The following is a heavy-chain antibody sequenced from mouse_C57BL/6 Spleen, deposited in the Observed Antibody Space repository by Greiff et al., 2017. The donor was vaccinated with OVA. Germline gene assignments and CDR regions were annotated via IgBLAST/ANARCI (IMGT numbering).Heavy chain of an antibody. CDR2: ISYSGST. Sequence: VQLQQSGPGMVKPSQSLSLTCTVTGYSITSGYDWHWIRHFPGNKLEWMGYISYSGSTNYNPSLKSRISITHDTSKNHFFLKLNSVTTEDTATYYSARENNGSGPWVAYWGQGTLVTVSA. D-gene: IGHD1-1*01. J-gene: IGHJ3*01. V-gene: IGHV3-1*01. CDR1: GYSITSGYD. CDR3: ARENNGSGPWVAY.